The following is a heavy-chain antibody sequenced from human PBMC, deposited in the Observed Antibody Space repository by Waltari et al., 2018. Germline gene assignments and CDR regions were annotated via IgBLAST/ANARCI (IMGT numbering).Heavy chain of an antibody. CDR3: AKDGGVGAFDI. Sequence: EVQLVESGGGLVQPGRSLRLSCAASGFTFADYAMHWVRQAPGKGLEWVSGISWNSGSIGYADSVKGRFTISRDNAKNSLYLQMNSLRAEDMALYYCAKDGGVGAFDIWGQGTMVTVSS. CDR2: ISWNSGSI. D-gene: IGHD3-10*01. CDR1: GFTFADYA. V-gene: IGHV3-9*03. J-gene: IGHJ3*02.